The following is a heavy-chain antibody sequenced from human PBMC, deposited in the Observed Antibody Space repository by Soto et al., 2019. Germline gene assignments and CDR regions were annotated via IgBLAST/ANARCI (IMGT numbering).Heavy chain of an antibody. J-gene: IGHJ4*02. CDR2: ISGHDAGT. V-gene: IGHV3-23*01. CDR1: GFTFSNYA. Sequence: GWSLRLSCAASGFTFSNYAMSWVRQSAGKGLEWVSTISGHDAGTSYADSVKGRFTISRENSKNTLYLQMNSLRVEDTAVYYCAKDAPGSGWLSDYWGQGARVTVSS. D-gene: IGHD3-22*01. CDR3: AKDAPGSGWLSDY.